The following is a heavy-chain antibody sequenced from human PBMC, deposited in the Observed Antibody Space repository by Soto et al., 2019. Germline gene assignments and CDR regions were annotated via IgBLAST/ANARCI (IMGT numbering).Heavy chain of an antibody. Sequence: QVQLVQAGAEVKKPGSSVKDSCKASGGTFSNNGISWVRQAPGQGIEWMGGIIPMFGTANYAPKFQDRVTLTADSSTSTAYTEPCSLRSEDTSVYYCAIRATYSGSYMYWFDPWGQGPLVTVSS. CDR2: IIPMFGTA. CDR1: GGTFSNNG. D-gene: IGHD1-26*01. V-gene: IGHV1-69*01. J-gene: IGHJ5*02. CDR3: AIRATYSGSYMYWFDP.